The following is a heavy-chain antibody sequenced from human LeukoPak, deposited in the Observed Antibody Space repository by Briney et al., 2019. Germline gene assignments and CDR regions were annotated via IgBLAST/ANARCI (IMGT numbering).Heavy chain of an antibody. CDR1: GGTFSSYA. V-gene: IGHV1-69*01. J-gene: IGHJ5*02. Sequence: SVKVSCKASGGTFSSYAISWVRQAPGQGLEWMGGIIPIFGTANYAQKFQGRVTITADESTSTAYMELRSLRSDDTAVYYCARATYDILTGRNWFDPWGQGTLVTVSS. CDR3: ARATYDILTGRNWFDP. D-gene: IGHD3-9*01. CDR2: IIPIFGTA.